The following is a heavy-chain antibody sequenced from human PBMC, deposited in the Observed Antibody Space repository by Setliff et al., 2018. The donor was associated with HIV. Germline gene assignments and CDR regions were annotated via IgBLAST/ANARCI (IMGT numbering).Heavy chain of an antibody. CDR3: ARGEYYFDY. Sequence: SSETLSLTCTVSGDSLRSTNSYWGWIRQPAGKGLEWIGRIYTSGSTNYNPSLKSRVTISVDTSKNQFSLKLSSVTAADTAVYYCARGEYYFDYWGQGTLVTVSS. J-gene: IGHJ4*02. CDR1: GDSLRSTNSY. V-gene: IGHV4-61*02. CDR2: IYTSGST.